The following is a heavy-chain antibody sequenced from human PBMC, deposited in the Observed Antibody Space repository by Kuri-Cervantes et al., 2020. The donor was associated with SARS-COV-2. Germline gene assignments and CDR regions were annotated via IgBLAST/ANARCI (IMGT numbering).Heavy chain of an antibody. CDR3: ARGDIVVVVAATPVPYYYYYGMDV. Sequence: GSLRLSCTVSGGSISSSSYYWGWIRQPPGKGLEWIGSIYYSGSTYYNPSLKSRVTISVDTSKNQFSLKLSSVTAADTAVYYCARGDIVVVVAATPVPYYYYYGMDVWGQGTTVTVSS. D-gene: IGHD2-15*01. CDR2: IYYSGST. V-gene: IGHV4-39*01. CDR1: GGSISSSSYY. J-gene: IGHJ6*02.